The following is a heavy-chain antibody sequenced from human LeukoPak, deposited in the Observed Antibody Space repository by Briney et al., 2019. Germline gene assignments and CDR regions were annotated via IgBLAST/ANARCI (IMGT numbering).Heavy chain of an antibody. D-gene: IGHD5-18*01. J-gene: IGHJ4*02. CDR1: GFTFSSYW. V-gene: IGHV3-74*01. CDR2: INSDGSST. CDR3: AREYHPGGYSYGLDY. Sequence: GGSLRLSCAASGFTFSSYWMHWVRQAPGKWLVWVSRINSDGSSTSYADSVKGRFTISRDNAKNTLYLQMNSLRAEDTAVYYCAREYHPGGYSYGLDYWGQGTLVTVSS.